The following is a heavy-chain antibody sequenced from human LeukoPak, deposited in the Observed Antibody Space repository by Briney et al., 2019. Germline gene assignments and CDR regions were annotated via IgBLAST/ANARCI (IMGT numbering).Heavy chain of an antibody. V-gene: IGHV4-39*01. CDR1: GGSIRSSYYY. D-gene: IGHD1-26*01. CDR2: IYDSGST. J-gene: IGHJ4*02. Sequence: SETLSLTCTVSGGSIRSSYYYWGWIRQPPGKGLEWIGSIYDSGSTYYNPSLKSRVTISVDTSKNQFSLKLNSVTAADTAVYYCARQIGSIGPDCWGQGTLVTVSS. CDR3: ARQIGSIGPDC.